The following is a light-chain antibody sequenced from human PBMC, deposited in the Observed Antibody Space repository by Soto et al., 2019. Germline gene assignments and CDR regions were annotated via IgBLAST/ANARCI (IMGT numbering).Light chain of an antibody. CDR3: EQYGRSPST. CDR2: GAS. CDR1: QSVSSSY. Sequence: EIVLTQSPGTLSLSPGERATLSCRASQSVSSSYLAWYQQKPGQAPRLLIYGASSRATGIPDRFSGSGSGTEFTLTIRRLKPEDFAVYYCEQYGRSPSTFGQGTKLEIK. J-gene: IGKJ2*01. V-gene: IGKV3-20*01.